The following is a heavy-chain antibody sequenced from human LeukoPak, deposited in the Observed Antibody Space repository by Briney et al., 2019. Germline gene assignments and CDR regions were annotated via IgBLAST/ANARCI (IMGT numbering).Heavy chain of an antibody. CDR2: ISYDGSNK. Sequence: GGSLRLSCAASGFTFSSYGMHWVRQAPGKGLEWVAVISYDGSNKYYADSVKGRFTISRDNSKNTLYLQMNSLRAEDTAVYYCARARAVVIMGALDIWGQGTMVTVSS. CDR3: ARARAVVIMGALDI. J-gene: IGHJ3*02. V-gene: IGHV3-30*03. CDR1: GFTFSSYG. D-gene: IGHD3-10*01.